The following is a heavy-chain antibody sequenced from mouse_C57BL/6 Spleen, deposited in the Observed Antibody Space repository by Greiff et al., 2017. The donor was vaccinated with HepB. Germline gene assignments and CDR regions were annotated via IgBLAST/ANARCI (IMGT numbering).Heavy chain of an antibody. Sequence: EVKLKESGGGLVKPGGSLKLSCAASGFTFSDYGMHWVRQAPEKGLEWVAYISSGSSTIYYADTVKGRFTISRDNAKNTLFLQMTSLRSEDTAMYYCARRLGYAMDYWGQGTSVTVSS. CDR2: ISSGSSTI. V-gene: IGHV5-17*01. D-gene: IGHD2-13*01. CDR1: GFTFSDYG. J-gene: IGHJ4*01. CDR3: ARRLGYAMDY.